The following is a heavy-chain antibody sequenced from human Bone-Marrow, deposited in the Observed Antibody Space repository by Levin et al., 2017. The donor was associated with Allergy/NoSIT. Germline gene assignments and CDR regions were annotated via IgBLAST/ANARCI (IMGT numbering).Heavy chain of an antibody. CDR2: IIPLFGTT. CDR1: GGTFSSYT. CDR3: AGAGLRYYFDQ. V-gene: IGHV1-69*13. D-gene: IGHD3-10*01. Sequence: SVKVSCKASGGTFSSYTINWVRQAPGQGLEWMGGIIPLFGTTNCSQKFQDRVSITAAESTSTAYLELSSLRSDDTAVYYCAGAGLRYYFDQWGQGTLVTVSS. J-gene: IGHJ4*02.